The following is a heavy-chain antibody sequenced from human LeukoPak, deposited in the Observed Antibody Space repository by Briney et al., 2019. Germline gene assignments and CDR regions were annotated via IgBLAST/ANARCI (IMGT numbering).Heavy chain of an antibody. Sequence: PGRSLRLSCAASGFTFSSYGMHWVRQAPGKGLEWVAVIWYDGSNKYYADSVKGRFTISRDNSKNTLYLQMSSLRAEDTAVYYCARDLARFDYWGQGTLVTVSS. CDR1: GFTFSSYG. CDR3: ARDLARFDY. CDR2: IWYDGSNK. V-gene: IGHV3-33*01. J-gene: IGHJ4*02.